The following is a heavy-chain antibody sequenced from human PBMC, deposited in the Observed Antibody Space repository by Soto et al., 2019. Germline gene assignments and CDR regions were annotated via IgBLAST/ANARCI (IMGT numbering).Heavy chain of an antibody. V-gene: IGHV1-46*01. Sequence: GASLKVSCKASGYTFTSYYMHWVRQAPGQGLEWMGIINPSGGSTSYAQKFQGRVTMTRDTSTSTVYMELSSLRSEDTAVYYCARVPGPYDSSGYYPRSGYYFDYWGQGALVTVSS. CDR1: GYTFTSYY. CDR3: ARVPGPYDSSGYYPRSGYYFDY. J-gene: IGHJ4*02. CDR2: INPSGGST. D-gene: IGHD3-22*01.